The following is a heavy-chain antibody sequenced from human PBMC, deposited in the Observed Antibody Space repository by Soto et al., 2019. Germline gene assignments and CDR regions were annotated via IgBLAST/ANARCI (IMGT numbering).Heavy chain of an antibody. Sequence: GASVKVSCKASGYTFTGDDMHWVRQAPGQGIEWMGWINPNSGGTNYAQKFQGRVTMTRDTSISTAYMELSRLRSDDTAVYYCARDRSGDYCSGGSCYSGGNWFDPWGQGTLVTVSS. CDR1: GYTFTGDD. V-gene: IGHV1-2*02. CDR2: INPNSGGT. D-gene: IGHD2-15*01. J-gene: IGHJ5*02. CDR3: ARDRSGDYCSGGSCYSGGNWFDP.